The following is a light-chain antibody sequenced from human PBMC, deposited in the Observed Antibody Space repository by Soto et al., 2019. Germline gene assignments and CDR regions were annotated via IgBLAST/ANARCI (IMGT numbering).Light chain of an antibody. CDR2: DAS. CDR3: QQYNSYSWT. CDR1: QSISSW. Sequence: DIQITQSPATVSASVGDRVIITCRASQSISSWLAWYQQKPGKAPKLLIYDASSLESGVPSRFSGSGSGTEFTLTISSLQPDDFATYYCQQYNSYSWTFGQGTKVDI. V-gene: IGKV1-5*01. J-gene: IGKJ1*01.